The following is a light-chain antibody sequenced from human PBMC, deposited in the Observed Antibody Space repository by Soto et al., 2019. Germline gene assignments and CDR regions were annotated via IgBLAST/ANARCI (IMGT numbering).Light chain of an antibody. V-gene: IGLV2-11*01. Sequence: QCALTQPRSVSGSPGQSVTISCTGTSSDVGGYNYVSWYQQHPGKAPKLMIYEVNNRPSGVSRRFSGSKAGNPASLTISGLLGDDEADYFCASFRSGTILVFGSGTKVTVL. CDR3: ASFRSGTILV. J-gene: IGLJ1*01. CDR2: EVN. CDR1: SSDVGGYNY.